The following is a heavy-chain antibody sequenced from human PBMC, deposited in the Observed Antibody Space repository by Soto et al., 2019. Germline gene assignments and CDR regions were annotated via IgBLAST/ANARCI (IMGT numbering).Heavy chain of an antibody. J-gene: IGHJ5*02. V-gene: IGHV1-18*04. CDR2: ISAYNGNT. Sequence: ASVKVSCKASGSTFTSYGISWVRQAPGQGLEWMGWISAYNGNTNYAQKLQGRVTMTTDTSTSTAYMELRSLRSDDTAVYYCAREDIVVVPAAHRFNWFDPWGQGTLVTVSS. CDR3: AREDIVVVPAAHRFNWFDP. D-gene: IGHD2-2*01. CDR1: GSTFTSYG.